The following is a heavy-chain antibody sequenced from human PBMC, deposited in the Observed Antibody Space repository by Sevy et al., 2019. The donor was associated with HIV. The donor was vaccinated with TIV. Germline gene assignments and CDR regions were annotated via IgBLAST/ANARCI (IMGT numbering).Heavy chain of an antibody. J-gene: IGHJ4*02. D-gene: IGHD5-12*01. V-gene: IGHV3-49*04. CDR1: GFTFGEYA. CDR3: TRWIGANSIFDY. CDR2: LKNKAYGGTL. Sequence: GGSLRLSCTGSGFTFGEYAMSWVRQAPGKGLEWVAFLKNKAYGGTLDYAASVEGRFSISRDDYKSIAHLQMKDLKTEDTAIYYCTRWIGANSIFDYWGQGALVTVSS.